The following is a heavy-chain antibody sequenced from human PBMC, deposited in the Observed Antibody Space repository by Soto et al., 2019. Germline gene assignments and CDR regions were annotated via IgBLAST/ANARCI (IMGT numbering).Heavy chain of an antibody. D-gene: IGHD3-16*01. V-gene: IGHV4-59*01. CDR2: IYYSGST. J-gene: IGHJ4*02. CDR3: ARAWGYYFDY. Sequence: QLQLPESGPGLVKTSETLSITFTVSGGSISNYYWSWIRQPPGKGLEWIGYIYYSGSTKYNPSLKSRVTISVDTSKNQVSLKLSSVTAADTAVYYCARAWGYYFDYWCQGTLVTVSS. CDR1: GGSISNYY.